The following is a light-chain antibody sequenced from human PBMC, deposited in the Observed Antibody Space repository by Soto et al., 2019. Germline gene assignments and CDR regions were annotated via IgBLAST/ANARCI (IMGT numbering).Light chain of an antibody. J-gene: IGKJ2*01. CDR1: QSVSSY. Sequence: EIVLTQSPATLSLSPGERATLSCRASQSVSSYLAWYQQKPGQAPRLLIYDASNRATGIPARFSGSGSGTDFPLTISSLEPEDSAVYYCQQRSNWPPYTFGQGNKLAIK. CDR3: QQRSNWPPYT. CDR2: DAS. V-gene: IGKV3-11*01.